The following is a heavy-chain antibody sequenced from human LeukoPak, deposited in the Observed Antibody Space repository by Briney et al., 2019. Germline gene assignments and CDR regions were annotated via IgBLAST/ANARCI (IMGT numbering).Heavy chain of an antibody. V-gene: IGHV3-30-3*01. CDR1: GFIFSSYA. D-gene: IGHD2-15*01. Sequence: GGSLRLSCAASGFIFSSYAMRWVRQAPGKGLEWVAVISYDGSNKYYADSVKGRFTISRDNSKNTLYLQMNSLRAEDTAVYYCARDHRCCSGGSCYSYYYYGMDVWGQGTTVTVSS. CDR3: ARDHRCCSGGSCYSYYYYGMDV. J-gene: IGHJ6*02. CDR2: ISYDGSNK.